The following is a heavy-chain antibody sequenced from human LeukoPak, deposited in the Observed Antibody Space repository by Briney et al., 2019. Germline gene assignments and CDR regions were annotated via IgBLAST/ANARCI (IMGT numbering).Heavy chain of an antibody. D-gene: IGHD3-10*01. V-gene: IGHV4-39*01. J-gene: IGHJ4*02. CDR1: GGSISSSSYY. CDR3: ARHRVKITMVRGASGGFDY. Sequence: SETLSLTCTVSGGSISSSSYYWGWIRQPPGKGLEWIGSIYYSGSTYYNPSLKSRVTISVDTSKNQFSLKLSSVTAADTAVYYCARHRVKITMVRGASGGFDYWGQGTLVTVSS. CDR2: IYYSGST.